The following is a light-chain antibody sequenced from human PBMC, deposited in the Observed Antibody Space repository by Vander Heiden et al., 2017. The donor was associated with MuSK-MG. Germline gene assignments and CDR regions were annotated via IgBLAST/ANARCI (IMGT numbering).Light chain of an antibody. CDR3: QQYDVRPLS. CDR1: QGINSF. CDR2: GAS. J-gene: IGKJ4*01. V-gene: IGKV1-16*01. Sequence: IQMTQSPSSVSASVGDRVTISCRASQGINSFLAWFQQKPGEAPKTLIYGASTLRSGVPSRFSGSGSATEYTLTINSLQADDVGTYYCQQYDVRPLSFGGGTKVEL.